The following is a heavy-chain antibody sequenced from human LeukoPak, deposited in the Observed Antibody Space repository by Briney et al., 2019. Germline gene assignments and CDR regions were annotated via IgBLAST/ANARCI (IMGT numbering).Heavy chain of an antibody. J-gene: IGHJ3*02. CDR1: GYSISSGYY. CDR2: IYHSGST. V-gene: IGHV4-38-2*02. Sequence: SETLSLTCTVSGYSISSGYYWGWIRQPPGKGLEWIGSIYHSGSTYYNPSLKSRVTISVDTSKNQFSLKLSSVTAADTAVYYCARVLRGRGYDILTGYYILGLDAFDIWGQGTMVTVSS. D-gene: IGHD3-9*01. CDR3: ARVLRGRGYDILTGYYILGLDAFDI.